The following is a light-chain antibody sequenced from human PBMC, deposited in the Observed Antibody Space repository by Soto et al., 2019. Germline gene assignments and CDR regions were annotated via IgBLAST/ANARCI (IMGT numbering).Light chain of an antibody. V-gene: IGKV3-20*01. CDR1: QSVRGNY. CDR3: HQFGMSPFT. CDR2: GPS. J-gene: IGKJ3*01. Sequence: EVVLTQSPGTLSLSPGESATLSCRASQSVRGNYFAWYQQRPGQAPRLLVYGPSVRAAGIPDRFRGSGSRTDFNLTINRVEPEDFAVYYCHQFGMSPFTFGPETTLDIK.